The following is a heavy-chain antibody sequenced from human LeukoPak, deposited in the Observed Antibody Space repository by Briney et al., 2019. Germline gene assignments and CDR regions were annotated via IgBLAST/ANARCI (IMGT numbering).Heavy chain of an antibody. J-gene: IGHJ6*04. CDR2: IYSAVTT. CDR3: VRDLAPLLWFGEPREV. D-gene: IGHD3-10*01. Sequence: GGSLRLSCAASGFNVSKNYMSWVRQAPGKGLEWVSVIYSAVTTYYADSVRGRFTISREKSKNTLHLQMNSLRAEDTAVYCCVRDLAPLLWFGEPREVWGEGTTVTVSS. CDR1: GFNVSKNY. V-gene: IGHV3-53*01.